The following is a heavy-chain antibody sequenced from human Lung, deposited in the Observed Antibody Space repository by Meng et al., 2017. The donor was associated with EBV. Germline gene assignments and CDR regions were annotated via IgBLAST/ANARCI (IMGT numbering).Heavy chain of an antibody. Sequence: QDQVVDPGAEVKKPGASVKVSCQASGYSFTTYAMHWVRQAPGQRLEWMGWINAGNGNTKYSEKFQSRVTITRDTAASTAYMELSSLRSEDTAVYYCARTGCSSSSCYDYWGQGTLVTVSS. CDR1: GYSFTTYA. D-gene: IGHD2-2*01. J-gene: IGHJ4*02. CDR2: INAGNGNT. V-gene: IGHV1-3*01. CDR3: ARTGCSSSSCYDY.